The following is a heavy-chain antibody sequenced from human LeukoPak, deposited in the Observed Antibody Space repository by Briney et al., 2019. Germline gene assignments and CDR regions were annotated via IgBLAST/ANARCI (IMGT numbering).Heavy chain of an antibody. CDR2: ISARDGNT. V-gene: IGHV1-18*01. Sequence: AASVKVSCKASGYTFTNYGITWVRQAPGQGLEWMGWISARDGNTNYAQKLQGRVTMTTDTSTSTAYMELRSLRSDDTAVYYCARGSSGWYLDRWGQGTLVTVSS. CDR3: ARGSSGWYLDR. CDR1: GYTFTNYG. J-gene: IGHJ4*02. D-gene: IGHD6-19*01.